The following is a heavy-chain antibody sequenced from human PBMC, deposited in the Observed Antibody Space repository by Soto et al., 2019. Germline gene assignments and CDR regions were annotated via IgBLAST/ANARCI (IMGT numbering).Heavy chain of an antibody. V-gene: IGHV1-18*01. CDR3: ARGRYGDY. CDR2: ISAHNGKT. CDR1: GYDFTTYG. J-gene: IGHJ4*02. D-gene: IGHD1-1*01. Sequence: QVHLVQSGAEVKKPGASVKVSCKGSGYDFTTYGITWVRQAPGQGLEWMAWISAHNGKTDYAQKREGRVTVTRDTSTSTAYMELRSLRSDDTAVYSCARGRYGDYWGQGALVTVSS.